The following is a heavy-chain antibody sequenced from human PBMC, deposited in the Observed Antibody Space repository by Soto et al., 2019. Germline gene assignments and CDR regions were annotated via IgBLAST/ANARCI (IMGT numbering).Heavy chain of an antibody. CDR2: MGGSSSTT. Sequence: EVRLLESGGGLVKPGGSLRLSCATSGLTFSNYAMSWVRQAPGGGLAWVSSMGGSSSTTYYADSVRGRFTISRDRSKNTLYLRMSSLRAEDTAIYYCAKNQERELPRVIDFWGQGTLVTVSS. D-gene: IGHD3-16*02. CDR1: GLTFSNYA. CDR3: AKNQERELPRVIDF. V-gene: IGHV3-23*01. J-gene: IGHJ4*02.